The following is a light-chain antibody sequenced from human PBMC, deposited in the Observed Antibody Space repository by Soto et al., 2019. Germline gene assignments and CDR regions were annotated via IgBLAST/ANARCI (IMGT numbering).Light chain of an antibody. CDR1: QGIRKY. CDR3: QHYANVPYT. CDR2: GAS. V-gene: IGKV1-33*01. J-gene: IGKJ2*01. Sequence: DIQMTQSPSSLSASVGDRVTITCQARQGIRKYLSGYQQEPGKAPKLLIYGASNLEPGDPSRVSGRGSATDFTFTISSLRTEDIATDDWQHYANVPYTFGRGTKLEIK.